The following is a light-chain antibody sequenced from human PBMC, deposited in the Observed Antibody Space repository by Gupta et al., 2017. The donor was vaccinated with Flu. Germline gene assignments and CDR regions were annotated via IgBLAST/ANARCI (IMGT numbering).Light chain of an antibody. CDR2: AAF. V-gene: IGKV1-27*01. J-gene: IGKJ1*01. Sequence: DIQMTQSPSSLSASVGDRVTITCRASQDISNYLAWYQQKPGKVPKLLIYAAFTVQSGVTSRFSGSGSGTDFTLTISSLQPEDVATYYCQKDNISPWTFGQEIKAEIK. CDR3: QKDNISPWT. CDR1: QDISNY.